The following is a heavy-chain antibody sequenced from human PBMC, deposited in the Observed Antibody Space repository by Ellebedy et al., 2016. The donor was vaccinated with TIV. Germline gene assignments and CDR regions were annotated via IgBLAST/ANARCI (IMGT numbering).Heavy chain of an antibody. Sequence: AASVKVSCKASGFSFTGYYIHWVRQAPGQGLACMGWIPPNSGRTKSAQKFQDWVTITRDTSISTAYMDVTSLRTDDTAVYYCARKTGNRADFDIWGQGSMVAVSS. D-gene: IGHD7-27*01. V-gene: IGHV1-2*04. CDR3: ARKTGNRADFDI. CDR1: GFSFTGYY. CDR2: IPPNSGRT. J-gene: IGHJ3*02.